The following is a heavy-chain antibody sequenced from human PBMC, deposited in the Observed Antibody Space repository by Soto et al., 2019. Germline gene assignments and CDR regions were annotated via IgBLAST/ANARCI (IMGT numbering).Heavy chain of an antibody. CDR1: GGSFSGYY. Sequence: SETLSLTCAVYGGSFSGYYWSGIRQPPGKGLEWIGEINHSGSTNYNPSLKSRVTISVDTSKNQFSLKLSSVTAADTAVYYCARGAVAGDYYYYYGMDVWGQGTTVTVSS. CDR2: INHSGST. D-gene: IGHD6-19*01. CDR3: ARGAVAGDYYYYYGMDV. J-gene: IGHJ6*02. V-gene: IGHV4-34*01.